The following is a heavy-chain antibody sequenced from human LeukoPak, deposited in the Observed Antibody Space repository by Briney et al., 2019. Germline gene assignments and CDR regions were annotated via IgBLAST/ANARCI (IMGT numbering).Heavy chain of an antibody. CDR3: ARGHWGLQS. CDR2: IHHSGNS. J-gene: IGHJ5*02. Sequence: SETLSLTCTVSGASVTDYYWSWIRQSPGKGLEWISYIHHSGNSDYNPSLRSRVTTSLDTSKNQFSLNLISVTAADTAVYYCARGHWGLQSWSQGTLVTVSS. CDR1: GASVTDYY. V-gene: IGHV4-59*02. D-gene: IGHD7-27*01.